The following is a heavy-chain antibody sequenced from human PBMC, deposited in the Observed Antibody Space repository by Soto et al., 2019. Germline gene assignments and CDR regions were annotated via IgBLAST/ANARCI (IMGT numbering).Heavy chain of an antibody. CDR3: ARGGIWGVSWNWFDT. CDR1: GFTFSSHD. V-gene: IGHV3-13*01. J-gene: IGHJ5*02. CDR2: IDSSGDA. Sequence: EVQLVESGGGLVQPGGSLRLSCAASGFTFSSHDMHWVRQVTGKCLEWVSGIDSSGDAKYSASVKGRFTISRENVKNSLHLQMNSLTAGDTAVYYCARGGIWGVSWNWFDTWGQGTLVTVSS. D-gene: IGHD3-10*01.